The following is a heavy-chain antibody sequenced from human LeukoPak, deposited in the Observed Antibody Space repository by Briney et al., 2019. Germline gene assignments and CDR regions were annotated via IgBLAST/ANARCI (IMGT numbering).Heavy chain of an antibody. CDR2: IFYSGKT. CDR3: ARQGGWFDP. V-gene: IGHV4-39*01. Sequence: SETLFLTCTVSGGFISSSGYYWGWVRQPPGKGLEWIGSIFYSGKTYSNSSLESRVTISVDTSKNQFSLKLNSVTAADTAVYYCARQGGWFDPWGQGTLVTVSS. CDR1: GGFISSSGYY. D-gene: IGHD2-15*01. J-gene: IGHJ5*02.